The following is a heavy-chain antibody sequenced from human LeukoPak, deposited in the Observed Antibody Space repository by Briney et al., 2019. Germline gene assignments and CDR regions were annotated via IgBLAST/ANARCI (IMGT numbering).Heavy chain of an antibody. CDR3: AKVPQWSSFRFFDY. V-gene: IGHV1-18*01. J-gene: IGHJ4*02. CDR2: ISANNNNT. Sequence: GASVKVSCKASGYTFTTYGISWVRQAPGQGLEWMGWISANNNNTDNVQKLQGRVTMTTDTSTSTAYMELRSLRSDDTAVYYCAKVPQWSSFRFFDYWGQGTLVTVSS. CDR1: GYTFTTYG. D-gene: IGHD6-13*01.